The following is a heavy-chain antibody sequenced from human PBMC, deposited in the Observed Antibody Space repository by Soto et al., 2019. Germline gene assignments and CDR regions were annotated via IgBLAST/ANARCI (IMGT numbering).Heavy chain of an antibody. D-gene: IGHD3-3*01. CDR1: GFTFSSYA. Sequence: GGSLRLSCSASGFTFSSYAMHWVRQAPGKGLEYVSAISSNGGSTYYADSVKGRFTISRDNSKNTLYLQMSSLRAGDTAVYYCVKEANDFWSGYYYSNWGQGTLVTVSS. V-gene: IGHV3-64D*08. CDR2: ISSNGGST. CDR3: VKEANDFWSGYYYSN. J-gene: IGHJ4*02.